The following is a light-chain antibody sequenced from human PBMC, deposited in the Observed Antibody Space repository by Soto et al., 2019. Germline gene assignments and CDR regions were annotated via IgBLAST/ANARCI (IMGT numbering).Light chain of an antibody. V-gene: IGKV3-11*01. CDR2: DES. J-gene: IGKJ2*01. Sequence: EIVLTQSPATLYLSPGERATLSCRASQSVSSYLAWYQQKPGQAPRPLIYDESNRATGIPARFSGSGSGTDFTLTISSLEPEDFAVYYCQQRTNWPPYTFGQGTKLEIK. CDR1: QSVSSY. CDR3: QQRTNWPPYT.